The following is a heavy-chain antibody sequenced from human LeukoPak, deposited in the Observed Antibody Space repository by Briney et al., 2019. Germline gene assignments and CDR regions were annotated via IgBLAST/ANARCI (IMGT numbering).Heavy chain of an antibody. J-gene: IGHJ4*02. Sequence: GGSLRLSCAASGFTFSNYGMSWVRQAPGRGLEWVSSISANSFYTYYADSVKGGFTVSRDNSKNTLYLQMNSLRAEDTAVYYCAKDSSSWYYFDYWGQGTLVTVSS. CDR1: GFTFSNYG. D-gene: IGHD6-13*01. CDR2: ISANSFYT. CDR3: AKDSSSWYYFDY. V-gene: IGHV3-23*01.